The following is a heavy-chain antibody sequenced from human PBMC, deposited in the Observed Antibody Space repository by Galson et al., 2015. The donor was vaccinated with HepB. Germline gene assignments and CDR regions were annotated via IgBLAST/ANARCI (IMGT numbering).Heavy chain of an antibody. CDR2: ISHDGSNK. CDR3: ARRSNCLYDDF. V-gene: IGHV3-30*03. Sequence: SLRLSCAASGFTFSSYGMHWVRQAPGKGLEWVAIISHDGSNKDYADSVKGRFTIFRDNSKNTLYLEMNSLRVEDTAVYYCARRSNCLYDDFWGQGTLVIVSS. D-gene: IGHD3/OR15-3a*01. J-gene: IGHJ1*01. CDR1: GFTFSSYG.